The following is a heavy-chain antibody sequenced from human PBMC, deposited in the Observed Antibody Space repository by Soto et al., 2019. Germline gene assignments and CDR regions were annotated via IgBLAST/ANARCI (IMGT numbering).Heavy chain of an antibody. CDR3: ARRLAVADAFDI. CDR1: GGSISSSSYY. CDR2: IYYSGST. D-gene: IGHD6-19*01. V-gene: IGHV4-39*01. J-gene: IGHJ3*02. Sequence: QLLESGPGLVKPSETLSLTCTVSGGSISSSSYYWGWIRQPPGKGLEWIGSIYYSGSTYYNPSLKSRVTISVDTSKNQFSLKLSSVTAADTAVYYCARRLAVADAFDIWGQGTMVTVSS.